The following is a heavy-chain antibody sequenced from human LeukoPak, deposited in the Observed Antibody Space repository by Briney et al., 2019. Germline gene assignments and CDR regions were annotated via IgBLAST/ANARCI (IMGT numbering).Heavy chain of an antibody. V-gene: IGHV1-18*01. CDR2: ISAYNGNT. CDR3: ARGQTNYDSSGYYYGDDAFDI. CDR1: GYTFTSYG. D-gene: IGHD3-22*01. Sequence: ASVKVSCKASGYTFTSYGISWVRQAPGQGLEWMGWISAYNGNTNYAQKLQGRVTMTTDTSTSTAYMELRSLRSDDTAVYYCARGQTNYDSSGYYYGDDAFDIWGQGTMVTVSS. J-gene: IGHJ3*02.